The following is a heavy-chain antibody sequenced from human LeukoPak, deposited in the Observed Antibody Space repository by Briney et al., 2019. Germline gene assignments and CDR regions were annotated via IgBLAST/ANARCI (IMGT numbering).Heavy chain of an antibody. CDR2: FDPEDGET. CDR1: GYTLTELS. CDR3: ATGTSSGWSDAFGI. J-gene: IGHJ3*02. Sequence: ASVKVSCKVSGYTLTELSMHWVRQAPGKGLEWMGGFDPEDGETIYAQKFQGRVTMTEDTSTDTAYMELSSLRSEDTAVYYCATGTSSGWSDAFGIWGQGTMVTVSS. D-gene: IGHD6-19*01. V-gene: IGHV1-24*01.